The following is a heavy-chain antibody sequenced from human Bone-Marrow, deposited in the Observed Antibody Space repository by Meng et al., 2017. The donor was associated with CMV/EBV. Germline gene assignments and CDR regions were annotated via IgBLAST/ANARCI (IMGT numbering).Heavy chain of an antibody. J-gene: IGHJ5*02. Sequence: ASVKVSCKASGYTFTGYYMHWVRQAPGQGLEWMGWINPNSGSTNYAQKFQGRVTMTRDTSISTAYMELSRLRSEDTAVYYCARGPSPSLEYCSSTSCYHWGQGTLVTVSS. CDR2: INPNSGST. V-gene: IGHV1-2*02. CDR1: GYTFTGYY. CDR3: ARGPSPSLEYCSSTSCYH. D-gene: IGHD2-2*01.